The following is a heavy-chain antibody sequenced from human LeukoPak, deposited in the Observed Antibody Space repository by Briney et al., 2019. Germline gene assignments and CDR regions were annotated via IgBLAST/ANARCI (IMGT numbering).Heavy chain of an antibody. CDR1: GFTFSSYA. D-gene: IGHD5-12*01. CDR2: IRGSGGST. J-gene: IGHJ5*02. V-gene: IGHV3-23*01. CDR3: ARAGSGYDNRFDP. Sequence: GGSLRLSCAASGFTFSSYAMSWVRQAPGKGLEWVSAIRGSGGSTYYADSVKGRFTISRDNSKNTLYRQVNSLRAEDTAVYYCARAGSGYDNRFDPWGQGTLVPVSS.